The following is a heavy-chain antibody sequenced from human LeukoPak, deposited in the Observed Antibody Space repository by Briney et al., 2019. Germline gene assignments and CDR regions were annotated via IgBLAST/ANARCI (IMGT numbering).Heavy chain of an antibody. J-gene: IGHJ6*02. CDR1: GFTFSSYS. D-gene: IGHD6-13*01. CDR3: ARDLEPRSYSSSWYENPYYYYGMDV. V-gene: IGHV3-21*01. CDR2: ISSSSSYI. Sequence: GGSLRLSCAASGFTFSSYSMNWVRQAPGKGLEWVSSISSSSSYIYYADSVKGRFTISRDNAKNSLYLQMNSLRAEDTAVYYCARDLEPRSYSSSWYENPYYYYGMDVWGQGTTVTVSS.